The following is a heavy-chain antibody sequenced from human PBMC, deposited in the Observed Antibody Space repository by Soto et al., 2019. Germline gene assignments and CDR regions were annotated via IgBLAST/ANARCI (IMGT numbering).Heavy chain of an antibody. CDR3: AQYRLRDADGYKLDF. J-gene: IGHJ4*02. V-gene: IGHV4-59*01. CDR2: VYYTGTT. CDR1: GGSINGYY. Sequence: SETLSLTCTISGGSINGYYWNWIRQPPGKGLEWIGYVYYTGTTKYNPSLESRVTISADTSKNQFSLRVTSVAAADTAVYYCAQYRLRDADGYKLDFWGQGILVTVSS. D-gene: IGHD5-12*01.